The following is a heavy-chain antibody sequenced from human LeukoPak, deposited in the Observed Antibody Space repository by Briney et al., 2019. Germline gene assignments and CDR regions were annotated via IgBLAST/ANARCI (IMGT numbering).Heavy chain of an antibody. Sequence: PGGSLRLSCAASGFTFSGSAMHWVRQASGKGLEWVGRIRSKANSYATAYAASVEGRFTISRDDSKNTAYLQMNSLKTEDTAVYYCTRQPLDYGDYNYYYGMDVWGQGTTVTVSS. CDR1: GFTFSGSA. V-gene: IGHV3-73*01. D-gene: IGHD4-17*01. CDR3: TRQPLDYGDYNYYYGMDV. J-gene: IGHJ6*02. CDR2: IRSKANSYAT.